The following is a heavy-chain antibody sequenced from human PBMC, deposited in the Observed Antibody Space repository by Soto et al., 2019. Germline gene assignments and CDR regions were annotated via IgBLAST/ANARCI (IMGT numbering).Heavy chain of an antibody. D-gene: IGHD6-13*01. CDR2: INAANGDT. CDR1: GYTLTSYG. V-gene: IGHV1-3*01. CDR3: VRRNVSATVIDWFAP. J-gene: IGHJ5*02. Sequence: ASVKVSCKASGYTLTSYGIHWVRQAPGQRLEWMGWINAANGDTKYSPKFQGRVTITRDTSASKAYMELSSLRSEDTAVYYCVRRNVSATVIDWFAPWGQGTLVTVSS.